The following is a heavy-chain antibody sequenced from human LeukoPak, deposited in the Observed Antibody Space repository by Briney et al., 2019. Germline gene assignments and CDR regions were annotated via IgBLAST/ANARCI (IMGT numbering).Heavy chain of an antibody. V-gene: IGHV4-59*01. CDR3: ARFRAVADLGFDY. CDR1: GGSISNYY. D-gene: IGHD6-19*01. J-gene: IGHJ4*02. CDR2: IYYSGST. Sequence: SETLSLTCTVSGGSISNYYWSWIRQPPGKGLEWIGQIYYSGSTMYNPSLKSRVTISVDTSKNQFSLKLRSVTAADTAVYYCARFRAVADLGFDYWGQGTLVTVSS.